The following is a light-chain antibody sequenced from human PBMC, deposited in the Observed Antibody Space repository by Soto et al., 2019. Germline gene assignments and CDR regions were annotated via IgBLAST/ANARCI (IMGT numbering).Light chain of an antibody. CDR2: DVS. V-gene: IGLV2-14*03. CDR3: SSYTSSSTLV. CDR1: SSDVGGYNY. Sequence: QSALTQPASVSGSPGQSITISCTGTSSDVGGYNYVSWYQQHPDKAPKLMIYDVSSRPSSVSSRFSGSKSGNTASLTISGLQAEDEADYYCSSYTSSSTLVFGTGTKLTVL. J-gene: IGLJ1*01.